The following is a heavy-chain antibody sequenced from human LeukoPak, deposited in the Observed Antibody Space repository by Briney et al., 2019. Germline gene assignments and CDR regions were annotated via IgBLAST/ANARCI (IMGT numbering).Heavy chain of an antibody. Sequence: GGSLTLSCPASGFIFSNYLMHWVRPAPGKGLVWVSRINREGTSTMYADSVKGRFTISRDNAKNTPYLQMNSLRDEDTAVYYGARRVDATRWFDPWGQGTLVTVSS. J-gene: IGHJ5*02. D-gene: IGHD2-15*01. CDR1: GFIFSNYL. V-gene: IGHV3-74*03. CDR2: INREGTST. CDR3: ARRVDATRWFDP.